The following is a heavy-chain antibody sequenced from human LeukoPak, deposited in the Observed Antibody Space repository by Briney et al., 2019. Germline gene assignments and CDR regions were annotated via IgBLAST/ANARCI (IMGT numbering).Heavy chain of an antibody. CDR2: IGHTGSIT. D-gene: IGHD3-10*01. CDR1: GFTFGSYS. V-gene: IGHV3-48*04. CDR3: VRDGAVVTSGSYPWRYFQY. Sequence: GGSLRLSCAGSGFTFGSYSMNWVRHAPGKGLEWVSYIGHTGSITDYADSVKGRFTVSRDNARNSLYLQMNTLRAEDTAVYYCVRDGAVVTSGSYPWRYFQYWGLGTLVTVSS. J-gene: IGHJ1*01.